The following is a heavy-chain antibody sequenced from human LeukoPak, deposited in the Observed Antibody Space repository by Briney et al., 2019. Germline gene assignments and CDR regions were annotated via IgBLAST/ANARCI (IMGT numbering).Heavy chain of an antibody. Sequence: ASVKVSCKASGYTFTGYYMHWVRRAPGQGLEWMGWINPNSGGTNYAQKFQGRVTMTRDTSISTAYMELSRLRSDDTAVYYCARESVPAVAARRGLNYWGQGTLVAVSS. CDR1: GYTFTGYY. J-gene: IGHJ4*02. V-gene: IGHV1-2*02. CDR2: INPNSGGT. D-gene: IGHD6-6*01. CDR3: ARESVPAVAARRGLNY.